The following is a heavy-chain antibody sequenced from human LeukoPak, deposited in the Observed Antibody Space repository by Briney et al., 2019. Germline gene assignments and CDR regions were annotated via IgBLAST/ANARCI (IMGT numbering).Heavy chain of an antibody. Sequence: PGGSLRLSCAASGFTFSSCAMHWVRQAPGKGLEWVAVISYDGSNKYYADSVKGRFTISRDNSKNTLYLQMNSLRAEDTAVYYCARDRNVVVPAAMEDWGQGTLVTVSS. CDR3: ARDRNVVVPAAMED. V-gene: IGHV3-30-3*01. CDR1: GFTFSSCA. J-gene: IGHJ4*02. D-gene: IGHD2-2*01. CDR2: ISYDGSNK.